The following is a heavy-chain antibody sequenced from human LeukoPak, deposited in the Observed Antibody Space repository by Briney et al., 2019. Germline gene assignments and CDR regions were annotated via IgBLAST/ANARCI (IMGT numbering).Heavy chain of an antibody. D-gene: IGHD3-22*01. CDR1: GGTFSSYA. V-gene: IGHV1-69*04. CDR2: IIPILGIA. Sequence: ASVKVSCKASGGTFSSYAISWVRQAPGQGLEWMGRIIPILGIAIYAQKFQGRVTITADKSTSTASMELSSLRSEDTAVYYCARAPQLDDSSGYVFDIWGQGTMVTVSS. J-gene: IGHJ3*02. CDR3: ARAPQLDDSSGYVFDI.